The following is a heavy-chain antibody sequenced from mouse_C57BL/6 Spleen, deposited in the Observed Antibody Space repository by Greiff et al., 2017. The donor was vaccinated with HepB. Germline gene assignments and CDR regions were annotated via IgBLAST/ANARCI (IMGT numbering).Heavy chain of an antibody. Sequence: VQLQQSGPELVKPGASVKISCKASGYSFTDYNMNWVKQSNGKSLEWIGVINPNYGTTSYNQKFKGKATLTVDQSSSTAYMQLNSLPSEDAAVYYCARVIYYYGSSPYWYFDVWGTGTTVTVSS. CDR1: GYSFTDYN. CDR3: ARVIYYYGSSPYWYFDV. CDR2: INPNYGTT. V-gene: IGHV1-39*01. D-gene: IGHD1-1*01. J-gene: IGHJ1*03.